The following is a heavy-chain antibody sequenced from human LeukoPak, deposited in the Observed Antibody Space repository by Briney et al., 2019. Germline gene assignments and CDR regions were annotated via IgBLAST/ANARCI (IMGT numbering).Heavy chain of an antibody. V-gene: IGHV1-69*04. Sequence: GASVKVSCKASGYTFTSYGISWVRQAPGQGLEWMGRIIPVFDIPNYAQKFQDRVTITADKSTSTAYMELSSLRSEDTAVYYCAREFPSRDSSGYYWGDFDSWGQGTLVTVSS. CDR3: AREFPSRDSSGYYWGDFDS. D-gene: IGHD3-22*01. CDR2: IIPVFDIP. J-gene: IGHJ4*02. CDR1: GYTFTSYG.